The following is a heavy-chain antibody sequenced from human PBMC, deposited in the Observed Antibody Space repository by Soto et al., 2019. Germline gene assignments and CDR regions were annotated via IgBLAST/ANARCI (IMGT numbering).Heavy chain of an antibody. CDR3: ARASLDNCSGGSCYHNRPAVPHYYYYGMDG. Sequence: ASVKVSCKASGYTFSSYGISLLRQAPEQVLEWMRWITPYYRNTDYAQTFQGRVTMTADASTSTAYMELRSLRSEDTAVYYCARASLDNCSGGSCYHNRPAVPHYYYYGMDGWGQGTTVTVSS. CDR2: ITPYYRNT. CDR1: GYTFSSYG. J-gene: IGHJ6*02. D-gene: IGHD2-15*01. V-gene: IGHV1-18*01.